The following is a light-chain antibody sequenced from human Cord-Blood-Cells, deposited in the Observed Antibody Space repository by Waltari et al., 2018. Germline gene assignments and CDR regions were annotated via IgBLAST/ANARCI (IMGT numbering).Light chain of an antibody. J-gene: IGKJ1*01. CDR3: QQYYSTPPT. CDR2: WAS. Sequence: DIVMTQSPDSLAVSLGERATINCKSSQSVLYSSNNKNYLAWYQQKPGPSPKLLIYWASTRESGVPERFSGSGSGTDFTLTISSLQAEDVAVYYCQQYYSTPPTFGQGTKVEIK. V-gene: IGKV4-1*01. CDR1: QSVLYSSNNKNY.